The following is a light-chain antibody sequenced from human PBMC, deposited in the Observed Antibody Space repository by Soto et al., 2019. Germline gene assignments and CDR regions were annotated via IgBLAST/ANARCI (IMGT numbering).Light chain of an antibody. CDR1: QGISTY. CDR2: AAS. CDR3: QQHHSYPVT. Sequence: DIQLTQSPSFLSASVGDRVTITCRASQGISTYLAWYQQKPGKAPKFLIYAASTLQGGVPSRFSGSGSGTEFTFTISSLQPEDFSTYYCQQHHSYPVTFGGGTKVEIK. V-gene: IGKV1-9*01. J-gene: IGKJ4*01.